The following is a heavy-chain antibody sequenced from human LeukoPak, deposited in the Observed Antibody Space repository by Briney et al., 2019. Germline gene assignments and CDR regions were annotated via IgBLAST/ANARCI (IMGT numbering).Heavy chain of an antibody. J-gene: IGHJ4*02. CDR1: GGSISSSSYY. CDR2: IYYSGST. CDR3: ARTRRIPGYSSSWEFDY. D-gene: IGHD6-13*01. V-gene: IGHV4-39*01. Sequence: SETLSLTCTVSGGSISSSSYYWGWIRQPPGKGLEWIGSIYYSGSTYYNPSLKSRVTISVDTSKNQFSLKLSSVTAADTAVYYCARTRRIPGYSSSWEFDYWGQGTLVTVSS.